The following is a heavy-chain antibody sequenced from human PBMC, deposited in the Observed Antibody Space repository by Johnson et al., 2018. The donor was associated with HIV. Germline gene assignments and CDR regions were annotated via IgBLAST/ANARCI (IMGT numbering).Heavy chain of an antibody. CDR3: AREISRYYYDYAAFDL. CDR1: GFSFDSHA. J-gene: IGHJ3*01. CDR2: ISYSGSRT. D-gene: IGHD3-22*01. Sequence: MLLVESGGGLVQPGGSLRLSCAASGFSFDSHAINWVRQAPGKGLQWVSAISYSGSRTYYADSVKGRFTISRDNSRSTVYLHMINLRADYTALYYCAREISRYYYDYAAFDLWGQGTTVTVSS. V-gene: IGHV3-23*04.